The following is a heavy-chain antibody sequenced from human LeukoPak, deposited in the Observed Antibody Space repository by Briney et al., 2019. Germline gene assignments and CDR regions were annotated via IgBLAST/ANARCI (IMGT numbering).Heavy chain of an antibody. D-gene: IGHD2-15*01. J-gene: IGHJ6*02. Sequence: GGSLRLSCAASGFTFSSYAMHWVRQAPGKGLEWVAVISYDGSNKYYADSVKGRFTISRDNSKNTLYLQMNSLRAEDTAVYYCARDCSGGTCYSQYYYGMDVWGQGTTVTVSS. CDR3: ARDCSGGTCYSQYYYGMDV. CDR2: ISYDGSNK. V-gene: IGHV3-30-3*01. CDR1: GFTFSSYA.